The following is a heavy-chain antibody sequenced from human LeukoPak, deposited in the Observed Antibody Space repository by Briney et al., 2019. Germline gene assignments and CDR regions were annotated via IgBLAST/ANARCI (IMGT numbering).Heavy chain of an antibody. Sequence: PSETLSLTCTVSGASISSYYWSWIRQPPGKGLEWIWYIYTSGSVNYNPSIKSRVTISGDTSENQFSLNLGSVPAADTAVYYCASHSSAGTLPYYFDYWGQGTLVTVSS. CDR3: ASHSSAGTLPYYFDY. V-gene: IGHV4-4*09. J-gene: IGHJ4*02. CDR1: GASISSYY. CDR2: IYTSGSV. D-gene: IGHD6-13*01.